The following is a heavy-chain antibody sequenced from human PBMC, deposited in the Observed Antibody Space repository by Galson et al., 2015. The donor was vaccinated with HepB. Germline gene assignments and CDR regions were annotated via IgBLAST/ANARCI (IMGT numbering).Heavy chain of an antibody. CDR2: ISYDGSNK. V-gene: IGHV3-30*14. CDR1: GFTFSSYA. J-gene: IGHJ4*02. D-gene: IGHD3-9*01. Sequence: SLRLSCAASGFTFSSYAMHWVRQAPGKGLEWVAVISYDGSNKYYADSVKGRFTISRDKSKNTLYFQMNSLRAEDTAVYYCARDPDILTGHWGQGTLVTVSS. CDR3: ARDPDILTGH.